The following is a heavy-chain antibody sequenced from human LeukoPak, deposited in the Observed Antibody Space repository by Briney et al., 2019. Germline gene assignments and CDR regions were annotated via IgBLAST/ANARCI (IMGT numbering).Heavy chain of an antibody. J-gene: IGHJ4*02. Sequence: GGSLRLSWAASGFTFSSYNMDWVRQAPGKGLEWVSSISGSAGTIYYADSVKGRFTISRDNAKNSLSLQMNSLRAEDTAVYYCSRGRLFGDYWGQGALVTVSS. CDR1: GFTFSSYN. V-gene: IGHV3-48*03. CDR3: SRGRLFGDY. CDR2: ISGSAGTI. D-gene: IGHD2-21*02.